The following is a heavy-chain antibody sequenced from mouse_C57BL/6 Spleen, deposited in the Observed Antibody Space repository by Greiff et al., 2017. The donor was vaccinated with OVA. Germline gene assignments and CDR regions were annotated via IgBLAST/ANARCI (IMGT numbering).Heavy chain of an antibody. J-gene: IGHJ2*01. V-gene: IGHV1-52*01. CDR3: AREGDDYFDY. D-gene: IGHD3-3*01. Sequence: QVQLQQPGAELVRPGSSVKLSCKASGYTFTSYWMHWVKQRPIQGLEWIGNIDPSDSETHSNQKFKDKATLTVDKSSSTAYMQLSSLTSEDSAVYYCAREGDDYFDYWGQGTTLTVSS. CDR1: GYTFTSYW. CDR2: IDPSDSET.